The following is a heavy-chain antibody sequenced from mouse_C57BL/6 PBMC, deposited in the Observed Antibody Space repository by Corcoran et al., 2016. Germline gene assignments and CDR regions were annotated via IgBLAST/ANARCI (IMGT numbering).Heavy chain of an antibody. CDR3: ARREVFDY. J-gene: IGHJ2*01. Sequence: QVQLKQSGAELVRPGASVKLSCKASGYTFTDYYINWVKQRPGQGLEWIARIYPGSGNTYYNEKFKGKATLTAEKSSSTAYMQLSSPTSEDSAVYFCARREVFDYWGQGTTLTVSS. CDR1: GYTFTDYY. CDR2: IYPGSGNT. V-gene: IGHV1-76*01.